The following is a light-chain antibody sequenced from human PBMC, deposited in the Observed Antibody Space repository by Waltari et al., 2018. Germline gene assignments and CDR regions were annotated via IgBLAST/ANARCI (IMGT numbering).Light chain of an antibody. CDR3: MQGTHWPTYT. J-gene: IGKJ2*01. CDR1: QRLVHSEGNTY. Sequence: DVVMTQSPLSLPVTLGQPASISCRPSQRLVHSEGNTYLNWFQQRPGQSPRRLIYKVSNRDSGVPDRFSGSGSGTDFTLKISRVEAEDVGVYYCMQGTHWPTYTFGQGTKLEIK. CDR2: KVS. V-gene: IGKV2-30*02.